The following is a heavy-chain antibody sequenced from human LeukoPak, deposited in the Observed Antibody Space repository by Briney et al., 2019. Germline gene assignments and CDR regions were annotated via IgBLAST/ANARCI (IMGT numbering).Heavy chain of an antibody. V-gene: IGHV4-4*02. CDR2: IYHSGST. Sequence: SETLSLTCAVSGGSISSSNWWSWVRQAPGKGLEWIGEIYHSGSTNYNPSLKSRVTISVDKSKNPSSLKLRSVNAADTAVYYCARDWAGRGLLWFGELSYYYYGMDVWGKGTTVTVSS. J-gene: IGHJ6*04. D-gene: IGHD3-10*01. CDR3: ARDWAGRGLLWFGELSYYYYGMDV. CDR1: GGSISSSNW.